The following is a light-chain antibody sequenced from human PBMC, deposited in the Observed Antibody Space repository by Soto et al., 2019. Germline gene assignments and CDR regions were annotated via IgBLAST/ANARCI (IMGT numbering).Light chain of an antibody. CDR3: SSYAGSIYV. J-gene: IGLJ1*01. CDR2: EVS. CDR1: SSDVGGYNY. V-gene: IGLV2-8*01. Sequence: SLDPPPSASGAPRPIVPIFFTGTSSDVGGYNYVSWYQQHPGKAPKLMIYEVSKRPSGVPDRFSGSKSGNTASLTVSGLQAEDEADYYCSSYAGSIYVFGTGTRSPS.